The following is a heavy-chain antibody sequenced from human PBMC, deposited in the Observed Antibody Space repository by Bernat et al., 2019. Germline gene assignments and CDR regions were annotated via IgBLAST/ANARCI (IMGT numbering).Heavy chain of an antibody. CDR3: ARSLPNDILTGYYRGMNAFDI. D-gene: IGHD3-9*01. CDR2: IYYSGST. V-gene: IGHV4-31*03. J-gene: IGHJ3*02. Sequence: QVQLQESGPGLVKPSQTLSLTCTVSGGSISSGGYYWSRIRQHPGKGLEWIGYIYYSGSTYYNPSLKSRVTISVDTSKNQFSLKLSSVTAADTAVYYCARSLPNDILTGYYRGMNAFDIWGQGTMVTVSS. CDR1: GGSISSGGYY.